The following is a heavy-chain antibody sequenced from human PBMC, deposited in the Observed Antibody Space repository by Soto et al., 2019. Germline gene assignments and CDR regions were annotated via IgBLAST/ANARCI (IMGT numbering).Heavy chain of an antibody. J-gene: IGHJ3*02. CDR1: GGTFSSYA. D-gene: IGHD2-15*01. CDR2: IIPIFGTA. CDR3: ARDDPGGIHAFDI. V-gene: IGHV1-69*13. Sequence: GASVKVSCKASGGTFSSYAISWVRQAPGQGLEWMGGIIPIFGTANYAQKFQGRVTITADESTSTAYMELSSLRSEDTAVYYCARDDPGGIHAFDIWGQGTMVTVSS.